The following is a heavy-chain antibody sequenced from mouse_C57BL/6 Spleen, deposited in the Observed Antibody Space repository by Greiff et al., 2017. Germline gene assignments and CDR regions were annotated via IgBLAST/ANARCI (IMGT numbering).Heavy chain of an antibody. J-gene: IGHJ1*03. V-gene: IGHV1-20*01. CDR2: INPYNGDT. D-gene: IGHD1-1*01. CDR1: GYSFTGYF. CDR3: ARSGDYYGSRGYWYFDV. Sequence: VQLQQSGPELVKPGDSVKISCKASGYSFTGYFMNWVMQSHGKSLEWIGRINPYNGDTFYNQKFKGKATLTVDKSSSTAHMELRSLTSEDSAVYYCARSGDYYGSRGYWYFDVWGTGTTVTVSS.